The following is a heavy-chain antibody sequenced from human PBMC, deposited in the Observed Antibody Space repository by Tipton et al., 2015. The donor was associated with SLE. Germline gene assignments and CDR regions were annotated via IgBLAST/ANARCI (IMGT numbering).Heavy chain of an antibody. CDR2: IYYSGST. D-gene: IGHD6-13*01. J-gene: IGHJ4*02. CDR3: ASSPRSRIAAASLDY. V-gene: IGHV4-59*11. CDR1: GGSISSHY. Sequence: TLSLTCTVSGGSISSHYWSWIRQPPGKGLEWIGYIYYSGSTNYNPSLKSRVTISVDTSKNQFSLKLSSVTAADTAVYYCASSPRSRIAAASLDYWGQGTLVTVSS.